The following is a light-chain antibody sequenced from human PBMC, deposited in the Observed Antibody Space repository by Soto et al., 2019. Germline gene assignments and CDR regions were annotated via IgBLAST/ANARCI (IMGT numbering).Light chain of an antibody. CDR1: QSVSNN. CDR3: QQSGT. J-gene: IGKJ4*01. CDR2: GAS. V-gene: IGKV3-15*01. Sequence: EIVRSQSPATLSLSPGERATLSCRASQSVSNNLAWYQQKPGHAPRLLIYGASTKATGIPTRFSGSGSATDFPLTLSSLQYEDFAVYYCQQSGTFGGGTKVEI.